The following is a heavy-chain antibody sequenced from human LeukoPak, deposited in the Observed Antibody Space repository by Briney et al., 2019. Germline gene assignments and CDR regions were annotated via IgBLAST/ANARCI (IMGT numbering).Heavy chain of an antibody. J-gene: IGHJ4*02. D-gene: IGHD3-10*01. V-gene: IGHV3-23*01. CDR2: ISGSGGST. CDR3: AKDSTVRGVIDY. CDR1: GFTFSSYA. Sequence: PGGSLRLSCAASGFTFSSYAMSWVRQAPGKGLEWVSAISGSGGSTYYADSVKGRFTISRDNSKNTLCLQMNSLRAEDTAVYYCAKDSTVRGVIDYWGQGTLVTVSS.